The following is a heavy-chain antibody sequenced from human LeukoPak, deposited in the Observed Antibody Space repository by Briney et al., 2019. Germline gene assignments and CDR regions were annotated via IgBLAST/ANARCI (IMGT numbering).Heavy chain of an antibody. Sequence: PGGSLRLSCSASGFSVSTYAMGWVRQTPVRGLEWVASIASSGNIMYAESPKGRFTISRDSSTNTVFLQINSLRAEDTAVCHCAKYLQPSGAPYALDFWGQGTKVTVSS. D-gene: IGHD2-15*01. CDR1: GFSVSTYA. CDR2: IASSGNI. V-gene: IGHV3-23*01. CDR3: AKYLQPSGAPYALDF. J-gene: IGHJ3*01.